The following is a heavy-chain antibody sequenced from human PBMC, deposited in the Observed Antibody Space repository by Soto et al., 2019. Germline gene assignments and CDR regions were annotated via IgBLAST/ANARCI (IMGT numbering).Heavy chain of an antibody. Sequence: QVQLVESGGGVVQPGRSLRLSCAASGFTFSSYGMHWVRQAPGKGLEWVAVISYDGSNKYYADSVKGRFTISRDNSKNTLYLQMNSLSAEDTAVYYCAKEANSRGMDVWGQGTKVTVSS. CDR3: AKEANSRGMDV. D-gene: IGHD6-13*01. V-gene: IGHV3-30*18. CDR2: ISYDGSNK. J-gene: IGHJ6*02. CDR1: GFTFSSYG.